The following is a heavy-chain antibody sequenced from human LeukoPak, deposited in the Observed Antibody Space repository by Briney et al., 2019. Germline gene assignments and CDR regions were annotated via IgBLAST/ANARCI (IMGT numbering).Heavy chain of an antibody. CDR2: IYYSGST. V-gene: IGHV4-59*11. CDR3: ARATYYDFWSGYGFDI. CDR1: GGSIRSHY. Sequence: SETLSLTCIVSGGSIRSHYWSWIRQPPGKGLEWIGYIYYSGSTNYKPSLKSRVTISADTSKNQFSLKLSSVTAADTAVYYCARATYYDFWSGYGFDIWGQGTMVTVSS. J-gene: IGHJ3*02. D-gene: IGHD3-3*01.